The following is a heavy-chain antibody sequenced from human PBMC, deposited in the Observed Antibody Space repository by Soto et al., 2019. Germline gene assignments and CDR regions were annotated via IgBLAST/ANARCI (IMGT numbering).Heavy chain of an antibody. J-gene: IGHJ4*02. CDR3: ARVSSIAVRPGYDY. V-gene: IGHV3-74*01. Sequence: GGSLRLSCAASGFTFSSYWMHWVRQAPGKGLVWVSRINSDGRSTSYADSVKGRFTISRDNAKNTLYLQMNSLRAEDTAVYYCARVSSIAVRPGYDYWGQGTLVTVSS. D-gene: IGHD6-6*01. CDR1: GFTFSSYW. CDR2: INSDGRST.